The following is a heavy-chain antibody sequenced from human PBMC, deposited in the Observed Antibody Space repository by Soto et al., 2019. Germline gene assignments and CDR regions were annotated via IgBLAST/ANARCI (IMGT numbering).Heavy chain of an antibody. Sequence: GGSLRLSCAASGFTFDDYGMSWVRQAPGKGLEWVSGINWNGGSTGYADSVKGRFTISRDNAKNSLYLQMNSLRAEDTALYYCARDLDSSGYSYFDYWGQGTLVTVSS. CDR2: INWNGGST. D-gene: IGHD3-22*01. V-gene: IGHV3-20*04. CDR3: ARDLDSSGYSYFDY. J-gene: IGHJ4*02. CDR1: GFTFDDYG.